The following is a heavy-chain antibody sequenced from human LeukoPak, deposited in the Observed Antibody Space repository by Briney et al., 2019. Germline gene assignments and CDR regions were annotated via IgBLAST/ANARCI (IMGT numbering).Heavy chain of an antibody. J-gene: IGHJ3*02. Sequence: ASVKVSCKVSGYTLTELSMHWVRQAPGKGLEWMGGFDPEDGETIYAQKFQGRVTMTEDTSTDTAYMELSSLRSEDTAVYYCATVGVVAAPRLGAFDTWGQGTMVTVSS. D-gene: IGHD2-15*01. CDR1: GYTLTELS. V-gene: IGHV1-24*01. CDR3: ATVGVVAAPRLGAFDT. CDR2: FDPEDGET.